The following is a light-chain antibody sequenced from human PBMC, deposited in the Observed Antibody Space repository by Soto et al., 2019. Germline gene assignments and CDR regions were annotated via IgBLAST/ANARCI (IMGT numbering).Light chain of an antibody. Sequence: QSVLTHPPSVSGAPGQRVTISCTGSSSNIGAGSDVHWYQQLPGTAPKLLIYGNSKPPSGVPDRFSGAKTGTSASLAITGLQAEDEAYYNCQSYDNRMSALFGGGTKLTVL. CDR3: QSYDNRMSAL. CDR1: SSNIGAGSD. V-gene: IGLV1-40*01. CDR2: GNS. J-gene: IGLJ3*02.